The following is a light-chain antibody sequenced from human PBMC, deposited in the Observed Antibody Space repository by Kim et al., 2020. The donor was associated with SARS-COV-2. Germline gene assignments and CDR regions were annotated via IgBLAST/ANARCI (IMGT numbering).Light chain of an antibody. V-gene: IGKV1-27*01. CDR1: QGINNY. Sequence: ASVGDRVTITCRASQGINNYLAWYQQRPGKVPKLLIYAASTLQSGVPSRFSGSGFGTDFTLTISSLQPEDGATYYCQKYNSAPWTFGRGTEVDIK. J-gene: IGKJ1*01. CDR2: AAS. CDR3: QKYNSAPWT.